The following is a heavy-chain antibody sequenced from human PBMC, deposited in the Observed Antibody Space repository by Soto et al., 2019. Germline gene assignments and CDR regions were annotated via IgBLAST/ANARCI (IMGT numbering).Heavy chain of an antibody. J-gene: IGHJ6*02. CDR3: VREKSHYDILTGSHYYYYGMDV. CDR1: GYTFTGYY. V-gene: IGHV1-2*02. Sequence: ASVKVSCKASGYTFTGYYMHWVRQAPGQGLEWMGWINPNSGGTNYAQKFQGRVTMTRDTSISTAYMELSRLRSDDTAVYYCVREKSHYDILTGSHYYYYGMDVWGQGTTVTVSS. D-gene: IGHD3-9*01. CDR2: INPNSGGT.